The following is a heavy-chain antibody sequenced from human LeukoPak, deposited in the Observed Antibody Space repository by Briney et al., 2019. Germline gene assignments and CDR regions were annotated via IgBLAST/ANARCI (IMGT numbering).Heavy chain of an antibody. V-gene: IGHV4-4*07. CDR1: GGSISSYY. Sequence: PSETLSLTCTVFGGSISSYYSSWIRQPAGKGLEWIGRIYTSGSTNYNPSLKSRVTMSVDTSKNQFSLKLSSVTAADTAVYYCARASIFVVGYCSSTSCENDAFDIWGQGTMVTVSS. J-gene: IGHJ3*02. CDR3: ARASIFVVGYCSSTSCENDAFDI. D-gene: IGHD2-2*03. CDR2: IYTSGST.